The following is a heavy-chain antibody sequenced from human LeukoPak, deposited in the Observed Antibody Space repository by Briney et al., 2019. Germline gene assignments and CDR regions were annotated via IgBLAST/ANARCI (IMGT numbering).Heavy chain of an antibody. J-gene: IGHJ4*02. Sequence: ASVKVSCKASGYTFNNYGISWVRQAPGQGLEWMGWISGHSGQTNYPQKVQDRVTMTADTSTSTAYLELRSLRSDDSAVYYCVRDSPLLGEQLVRGDYWGQGILVTVSS. CDR1: GYTFNNYG. D-gene: IGHD6-6*01. CDR2: ISGHSGQT. V-gene: IGHV1-18*01. CDR3: VRDSPLLGEQLVRGDY.